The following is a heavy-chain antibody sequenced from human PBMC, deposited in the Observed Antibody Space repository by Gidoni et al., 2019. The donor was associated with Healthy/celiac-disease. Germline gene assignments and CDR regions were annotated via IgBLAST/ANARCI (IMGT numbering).Heavy chain of an antibody. CDR3: ASQGADYGDYTGPRNFDY. CDR1: GYTFTSYY. Sequence: QVQLVQSGAEVKKPGASVKVSCKASGYTFTSYYMHWVRQAPGQGLEWMGIINPSGGSTSYAQKFQGRVTMTRDTSTSTVYMELSSLRSEDTAVYYCASQGADYGDYTGPRNFDYWGQGTLVTVSS. CDR2: INPSGGST. D-gene: IGHD4-17*01. V-gene: IGHV1-46*01. J-gene: IGHJ4*02.